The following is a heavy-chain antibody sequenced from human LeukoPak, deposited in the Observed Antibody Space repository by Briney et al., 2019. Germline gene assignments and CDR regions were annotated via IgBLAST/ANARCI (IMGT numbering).Heavy chain of an antibody. V-gene: IGHV3-9*03. Sequence: GGSLRLSCAACGFTFDDYAMHWVRQAPGKGLEWVSSISWNSGRMDYADSVKGRSTISRDNAKNSLYLQMNSLRVEDMALYYCAKDVNYSPSGTFDYWGQGTLVTVSS. J-gene: IGHJ4*02. CDR2: ISWNSGRM. CDR3: AKDVNYSPSGTFDY. CDR1: GFTFDDYA. D-gene: IGHD3-10*01.